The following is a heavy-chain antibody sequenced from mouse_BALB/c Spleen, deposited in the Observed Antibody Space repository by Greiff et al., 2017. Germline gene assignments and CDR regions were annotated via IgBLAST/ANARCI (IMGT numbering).Heavy chain of an antibody. Sequence: EVKVVESGGGLVQPGGSRKLSCAASGFTFSSFGMHWVRQAPEKGLEWVAYISSGSSTIYYADTVKGRFTISRDNPKNTLFLQMTSLRSEDTAMYYCARGGYYGNYYFDYWGQGTTLTVSS. CDR3: ARGGYYGNYYFDY. J-gene: IGHJ2*01. CDR2: ISSGSSTI. V-gene: IGHV5-17*02. D-gene: IGHD2-1*01. CDR1: GFTFSSFG.